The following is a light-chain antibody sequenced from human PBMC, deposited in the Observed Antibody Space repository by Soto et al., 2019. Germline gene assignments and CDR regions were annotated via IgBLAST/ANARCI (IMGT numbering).Light chain of an antibody. CDR1: QTISSW. V-gene: IGKV1-5*03. Sequence: DIQMTQSPSTLSGSVGDRVTITCRASQTISSWLAWYQQKPGKAPKLLIYKASTLKSGVPSTFSGSRSGTESTLTISILQPDDFATYYCQHYNSYSDAFGQGTKMEIX. CDR2: KAS. J-gene: IGKJ1*01. CDR3: QHYNSYSDA.